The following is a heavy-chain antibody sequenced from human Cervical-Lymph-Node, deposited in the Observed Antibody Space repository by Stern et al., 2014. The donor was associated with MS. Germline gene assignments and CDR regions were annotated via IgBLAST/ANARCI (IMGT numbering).Heavy chain of an antibody. CDR2: IHHRGAT. J-gene: IGHJ3*02. D-gene: IGHD3-16*01. CDR3: AAIGPLMEGAAFDI. CDR1: GAPVNSGGYY. V-gene: IGHV4-31*03. Sequence: QLQLQESGPGLVKPSQPLSLSCTVSGAPVNSGGYYWTWIRQVPGKGLEWIGYIHHRGATFYNPPLKSRVTISVDTSENQVSLMLSSVTAADTAVYYCAAIGPLMEGAAFDIWGQGTLVTVSS.